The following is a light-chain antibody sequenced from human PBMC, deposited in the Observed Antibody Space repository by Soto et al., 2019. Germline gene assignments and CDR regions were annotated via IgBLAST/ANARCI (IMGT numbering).Light chain of an antibody. V-gene: IGKV1-39*01. CDR2: AAS. CDR3: QQISTTPLT. CDR1: QSISSD. Sequence: DIQMTQSPSSLSASVGDRVTITCRASQSISSDLNWYQQKPGKAPNLLIYAASTLESGVPSRFSGSGSGTDFTLTIRRLQPEDFATYYCQQISTTPLTFGGGTKVEIK. J-gene: IGKJ4*01.